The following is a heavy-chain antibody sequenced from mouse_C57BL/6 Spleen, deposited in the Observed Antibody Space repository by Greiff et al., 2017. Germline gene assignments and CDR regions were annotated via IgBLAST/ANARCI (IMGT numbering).Heavy chain of an antibody. V-gene: IGHV7-3*01. J-gene: IGHJ2*01. D-gene: IGHD2-4*01. CDR3: ARYISYYDYDAFGY. Sequence: EVKLMESGGGLVQPGGSLSLSCAASGFTFTDYYMSWVRQPPGKALEWLGFIRNKANGYTTEYSASVKGRFTISRDNSQSILYLQMNALRAEDSATYYCARYISYYDYDAFGYWGQGTTLTVSS. CDR1: GFTFTDYY. CDR2: IRNKANGYTT.